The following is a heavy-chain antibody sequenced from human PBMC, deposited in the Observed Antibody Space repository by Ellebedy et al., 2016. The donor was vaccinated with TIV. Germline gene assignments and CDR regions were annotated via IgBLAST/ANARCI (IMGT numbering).Heavy chain of an antibody. CDR2: IYYSGST. D-gene: IGHD4-23*01. Sequence: MPGGSLRLSCTVSGGSISSSSYYWGWHRQPPGKGLVWIGSIYYSGSTNYNPSLKSRVTISVDTSQNQFSLKLRSVPAADTAVYYCARTYGGNRQNLFDPWGQGTLVTVSS. J-gene: IGHJ5*02. CDR3: ARTYGGNRQNLFDP. CDR1: GGSISSSSYY. V-gene: IGHV4-39*01.